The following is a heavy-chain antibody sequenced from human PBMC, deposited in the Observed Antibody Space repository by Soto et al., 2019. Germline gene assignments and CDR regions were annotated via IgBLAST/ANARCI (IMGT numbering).Heavy chain of an antibody. CDR2: INHSGST. V-gene: IGHV4-34*01. Sequence: KTSETLSLTCAVYGGSFSGYYWSWIRQPPGKGLEWIGEINHSGSTNYNPSLKSRVTISVDTSKNQFSLKLSSVTAADTAVYYCARASVVVAATAIDYWGQGTLVTVSS. D-gene: IGHD2-15*01. CDR1: GGSFSGYY. CDR3: ARASVVVAATAIDY. J-gene: IGHJ4*02.